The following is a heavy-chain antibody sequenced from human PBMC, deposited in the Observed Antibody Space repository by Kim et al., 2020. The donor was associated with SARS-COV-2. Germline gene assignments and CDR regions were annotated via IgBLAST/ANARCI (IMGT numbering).Heavy chain of an antibody. V-gene: IGHV3-30*18. D-gene: IGHD2-15*01. CDR1: GFTFSSYG. CDR2: ISYDGSNK. CDR3: AKAGSGSPAYYYYYMDV. Sequence: GGSLRLSCAASGFTFSSYGMHWVRQAPGKGLEWVAVISYDGSNKYYADSVKGRFTISRDNSKNTLYLQMNSLRAEDTAVYYCAKAGSGSPAYYYYYMDVWGKGTTATVSS. J-gene: IGHJ6*03.